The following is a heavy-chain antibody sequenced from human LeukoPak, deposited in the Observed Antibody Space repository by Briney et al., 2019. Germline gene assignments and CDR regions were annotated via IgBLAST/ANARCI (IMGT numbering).Heavy chain of an antibody. Sequence: GGSLRLSCAASGFTFSSYSMNWVRQAPGKGLEWVSVTSWNSGSIDYADSVKGRFTISRDNAKNSLYLQMNSLRAEDTALYYCAKDTDYQGIDYWGQGTLVTVSS. D-gene: IGHD4-11*01. CDR1: GFTFSSYS. J-gene: IGHJ4*02. CDR2: TSWNSGSI. CDR3: AKDTDYQGIDY. V-gene: IGHV3-9*01.